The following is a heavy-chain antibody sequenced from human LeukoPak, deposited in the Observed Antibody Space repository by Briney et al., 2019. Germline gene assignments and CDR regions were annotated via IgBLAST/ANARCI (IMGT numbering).Heavy chain of an antibody. CDR1: GGSFSGYY. Sequence: TSETLSLTCAVYGGSFSGYYWSWIRQPPGKGLEWIGEINHSGSTNYNPSLKSRVTISVDTSKNQFSLKLSSVTAADTAVYYCARRPFSGPDYWGQGTLVTVSS. CDR3: ARRPFSGPDY. V-gene: IGHV4-34*01. J-gene: IGHJ4*02. CDR2: INHSGST. D-gene: IGHD3-3*01.